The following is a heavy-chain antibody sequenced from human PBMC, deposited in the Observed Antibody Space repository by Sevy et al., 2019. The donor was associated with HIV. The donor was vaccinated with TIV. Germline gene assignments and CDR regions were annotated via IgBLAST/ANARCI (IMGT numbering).Heavy chain of an antibody. D-gene: IGHD6-13*01. CDR2: INPNSRGT. CDR1: GYTFTGYY. CDR3: ARCLSSSWINYFDY. Sequence: ASVKVSCKASGYTFTGYYMHWVRQAPRQGLERMGWINPNSRGTNYAQKFQDRVTMIRDTSISTAYMELSRLRSDDTAVYYCARCLSSSWINYFDYWGQGTLVTVSS. V-gene: IGHV1-2*02. J-gene: IGHJ4*02.